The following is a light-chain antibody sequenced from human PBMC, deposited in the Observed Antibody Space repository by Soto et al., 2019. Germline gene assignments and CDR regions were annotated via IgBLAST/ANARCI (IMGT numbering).Light chain of an antibody. J-gene: IGKJ4*01. V-gene: IGKV1-9*01. CDR2: AAS. CDR3: QQLNSYPLT. Sequence: DIQLTQSPSFLSASVGDRVTITCRASQGISSYLAWYQQKPGKAPKLLIYAASTLQSGVPSRFSGSGSGTEFPLTISSPQAEDFANYYCQQLNSYPLTFGGGTKVEIK. CDR1: QGISSY.